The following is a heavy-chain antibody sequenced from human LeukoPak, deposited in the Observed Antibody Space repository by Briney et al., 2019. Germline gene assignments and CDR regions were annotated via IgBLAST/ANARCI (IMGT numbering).Heavy chain of an antibody. J-gene: IGHJ5*02. V-gene: IGHV3-30*04. CDR3: ARLGVRINNHPSWFDP. CDR1: GFTFSSYV. Sequence: PGGSLRLSCAASGFTFSSYVMHWVRQAPGKGLEWVAIISYDGSNEYYADSVKGRFTISRDNSKNTLYLQMNSLRAEDTAVYYCARLGVRINNHPSWFDPWGQGTQVTVSS. D-gene: IGHD3-10*01. CDR2: ISYDGSNE.